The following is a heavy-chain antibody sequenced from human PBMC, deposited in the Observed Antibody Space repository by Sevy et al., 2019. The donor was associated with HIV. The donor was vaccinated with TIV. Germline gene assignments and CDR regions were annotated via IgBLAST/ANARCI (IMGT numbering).Heavy chain of an antibody. CDR2: INRDGSER. V-gene: IGHV3-7*03. CDR3: ATDCSSTTCLWGLDV. Sequence: GGSLRLSCAASGFSFSNYWMSWVRQAPGKGLEWVANINRDGSERYYVDSVKGRFSISRDNAKNLLFLQMNSLRAEDTALYYCATDCSSTTCLWGLDVWGQGTTVTVSS. D-gene: IGHD2-2*01. J-gene: IGHJ6*02. CDR1: GFSFSNYW.